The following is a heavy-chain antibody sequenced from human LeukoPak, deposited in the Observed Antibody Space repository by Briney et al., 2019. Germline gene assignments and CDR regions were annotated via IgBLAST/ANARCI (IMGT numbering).Heavy chain of an antibody. CDR3: AREDDTIADNTFDI. Sequence: TSETLSLTCTVSGGSISISSSYWGWIRQPPGKGLEWVGSVHYSGNTFYNPSLKSRVTTSLDTSKSHFSLKVHSVTAADTAVYYCAREDDTIADNTFDIWGQGTVVTVSS. D-gene: IGHD6-13*01. V-gene: IGHV4-39*07. CDR2: VHYSGNT. J-gene: IGHJ3*02. CDR1: GGSISISSSY.